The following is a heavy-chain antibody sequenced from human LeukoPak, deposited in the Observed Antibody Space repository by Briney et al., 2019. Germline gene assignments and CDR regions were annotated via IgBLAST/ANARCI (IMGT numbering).Heavy chain of an antibody. CDR3: ARDTRDIVVVPAAADAFDI. Sequence: ASVKVSCKASGYTFTSYGISWVRQAPGQGLEWMGWISAYNGNTNYAQKLQGRVTMTTDTSTSTAYMELRSLRPDDTAVYYCARDTRDIVVVPAAADAFDIWGQGTMVTVSS. J-gene: IGHJ3*02. V-gene: IGHV1-18*01. CDR2: ISAYNGNT. CDR1: GYTFTSYG. D-gene: IGHD2-2*01.